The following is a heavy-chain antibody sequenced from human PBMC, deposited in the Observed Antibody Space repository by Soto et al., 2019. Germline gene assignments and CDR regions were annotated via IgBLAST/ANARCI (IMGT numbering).Heavy chain of an antibody. J-gene: IGHJ4*02. Sequence: SLRLSGSASGFNFAAYTMSWVRLTPGKGLEWVGFIRRIAYGGTTDYAASVKGRFTISRDDSRKIVYLQMSRLKIEDTAVYYCSRSLAIDFDSWGQGTLVTVSS. CDR3: SRSLAIDFDS. V-gene: IGHV3-49*04. CDR2: IRRIAYGGTT. CDR1: GFNFAAYT.